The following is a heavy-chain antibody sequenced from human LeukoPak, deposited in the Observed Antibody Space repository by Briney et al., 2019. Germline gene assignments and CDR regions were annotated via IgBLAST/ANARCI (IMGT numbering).Heavy chain of an antibody. CDR1: GFTFSSYW. J-gene: IGHJ6*02. CDR3: TRDLMDYDVSTGLHHYYMDV. CDR2: INGDGRNI. Sequence: GGSLRLSCVASGFTFSSYWMHWVRQDPRKGLVWVSRINGDGRNINYADSVRGRFTVSRDNAKNTLYLQMNTLRVEDTAVYYCTRDLMDYDVSTGLHHYYMDVWGQGTTVTVSS. D-gene: IGHD3-9*01. V-gene: IGHV3-74*01.